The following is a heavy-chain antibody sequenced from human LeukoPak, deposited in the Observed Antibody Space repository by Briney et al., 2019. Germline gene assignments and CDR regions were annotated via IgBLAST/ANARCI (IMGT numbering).Heavy chain of an antibody. CDR3: ARGPVPAASPYYYYGMDV. CDR2: ISYDGSNK. D-gene: IGHD2-2*01. CDR1: GFTFSSYA. Sequence: GRSLRLSCAASGFTFSSYAMHWVRQAPGKRLEWVAVISYDGSNKYYADSVKGRFTISRDNSKNTLYLQMNSLRAEDTAVYYCARGPVPAASPYYYYGMDVWGQGTTVTVSS. V-gene: IGHV3-30-3*01. J-gene: IGHJ6*02.